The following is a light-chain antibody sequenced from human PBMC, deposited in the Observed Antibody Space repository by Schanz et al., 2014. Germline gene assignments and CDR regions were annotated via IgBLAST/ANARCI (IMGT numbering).Light chain of an antibody. V-gene: IGKV1-5*01. CDR2: DAS. J-gene: IGKJ2*01. CDR3: QQYNSYSPGYT. CDR1: QRISSW. Sequence: DIQMTQSPSTLSASVGDRVIITCRASQRISSWLAWYQQKPGKAPKLLIYDASSLESGVPSRFSGSGSGTEFTLTISSLQPDDFATYYCQQYNSYSPGYTFGQGTKLEIK.